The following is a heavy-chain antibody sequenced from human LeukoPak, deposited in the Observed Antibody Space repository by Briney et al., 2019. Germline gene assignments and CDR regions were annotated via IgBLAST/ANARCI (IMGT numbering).Heavy chain of an antibody. J-gene: IGHJ5*02. Sequence: ASMKVSCKASGYSFTGYYMHWVRQAPGQGLEWMGWINPNTGGTNYAQKFQGWVTMTRDTSISTAYMELSRLRSDDTAVYYCARLGENGLLTGYFYPWGQGTMVTVSS. CDR3: ARLGENGLLTGYFYP. V-gene: IGHV1-2*04. CDR2: INPNTGGT. CDR1: GYSFTGYY. D-gene: IGHD3-9*01.